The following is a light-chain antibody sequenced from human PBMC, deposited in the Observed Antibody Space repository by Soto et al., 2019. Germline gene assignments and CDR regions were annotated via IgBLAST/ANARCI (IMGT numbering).Light chain of an antibody. CDR2: GAS. Sequence: ATLSCLASQSVSSTYLAWYLQNPGQAPRLLIYGASSRAAGIPDRFSGSGSGTDFTLTIGRLEPEDFAVYYCQQYATSPLTFGGGTKVDIK. V-gene: IGKV3-20*01. CDR3: QQYATSPLT. J-gene: IGKJ4*01. CDR1: QSVSSTY.